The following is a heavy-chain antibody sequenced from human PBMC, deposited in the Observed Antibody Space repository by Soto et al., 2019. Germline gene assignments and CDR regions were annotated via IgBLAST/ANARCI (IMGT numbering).Heavy chain of an antibody. Sequence: QVQLMQSGAEVKKPGASVKVSCKASGNTFTNYYIHWVRQAPGQGLEWMGTINPSGGHTTYSQNFLGRVTMTRDTSTSTLYTEPTSLTSDDTAVYYCARGGHVVVVTAAFDYWGQGTLVTVSS. CDR1: GNTFTNYY. CDR2: INPSGGHT. J-gene: IGHJ4*02. D-gene: IGHD2-21*02. CDR3: ARGGHVVVVTAAFDY. V-gene: IGHV1-46*01.